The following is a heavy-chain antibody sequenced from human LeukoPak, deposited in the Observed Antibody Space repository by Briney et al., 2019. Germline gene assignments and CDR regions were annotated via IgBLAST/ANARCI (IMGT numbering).Heavy chain of an antibody. CDR2: IYYSGST. Sequence: PGGSLRLSCAASGFTFSSYAMSWIRQPPGKGLEWIGYIYYSGSTNYNPSLKSRVTISVDTSKNQFSLKLSSVTAADTAVYYCARCFYDSSGYYLPRAGDYYYYGMDVWGQGTTVTVSS. J-gene: IGHJ6*02. D-gene: IGHD3-22*01. CDR1: GFTFSSYA. V-gene: IGHV4-59*01. CDR3: ARCFYDSSGYYLPRAGDYYYYGMDV.